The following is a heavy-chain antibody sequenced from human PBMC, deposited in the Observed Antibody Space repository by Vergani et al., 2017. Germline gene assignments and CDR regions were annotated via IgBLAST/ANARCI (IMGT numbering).Heavy chain of an antibody. V-gene: IGHV4-39*01. Sequence: QLQLQESGPGLVKPSETLSLTCTVSGGSISSSSYYWGWIRQPPGKGLEWIGSIYYSGSTYYHPSLNSRVTISVDTSKNQFSLKLSSVTAADTAVYYCARRRGYCSSTSCYAAYYFDYWGQGTLVTVSS. D-gene: IGHD2-2*01. J-gene: IGHJ4*02. CDR1: GGSISSSSYY. CDR3: ARRRGYCSSTSCYAAYYFDY. CDR2: IYYSGST.